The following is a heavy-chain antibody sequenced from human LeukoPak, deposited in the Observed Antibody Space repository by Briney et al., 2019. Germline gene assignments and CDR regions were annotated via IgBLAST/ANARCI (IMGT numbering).Heavy chain of an antibody. Sequence: GGSLRLSCAASGFTFSNYGMHWVRQAPGKGLEWVAFIRYDGSNKYYADSVKGRFTISRDNSKNTLYLQMNSLRAGDTAVYYCAKPRGQWLGVYYFDYWGQGTLVTVSS. CDR3: AKPRGQWLGVYYFDY. CDR2: IRYDGSNK. J-gene: IGHJ4*02. D-gene: IGHD6-19*01. CDR1: GFTFSNYG. V-gene: IGHV3-30*02.